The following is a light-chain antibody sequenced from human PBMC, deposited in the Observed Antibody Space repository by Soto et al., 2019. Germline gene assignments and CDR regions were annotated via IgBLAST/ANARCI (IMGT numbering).Light chain of an antibody. J-gene: IGKJ3*01. Sequence: DIQMTQSPSSLSASVGDRVTITCRASQSISSYLNWYQQKPGKAPKHLIYAASSLQSRVPSRFSGSGSGTDFTLTISSLQPEDFATYYCQQSYSTPQTFGPGTKVDIK. CDR2: AAS. V-gene: IGKV1-39*01. CDR1: QSISSY. CDR3: QQSYSTPQT.